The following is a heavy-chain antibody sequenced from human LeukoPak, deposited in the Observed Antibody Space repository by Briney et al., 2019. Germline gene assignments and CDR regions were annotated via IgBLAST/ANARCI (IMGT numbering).Heavy chain of an antibody. Sequence: PGGSLKLTCAASGFTVSNNYMSWVRQAPGKGLKWVSILYTGGTTYYADSVKGRFTISRDNSKNTLYLEMNSLRAEDTAVYYCARDGDGYNFGSDYWGQGTLVTVSS. CDR1: GFTVSNNY. D-gene: IGHD5-24*01. J-gene: IGHJ4*02. CDR2: LYTGGTT. CDR3: ARDGDGYNFGSDY. V-gene: IGHV3-66*01.